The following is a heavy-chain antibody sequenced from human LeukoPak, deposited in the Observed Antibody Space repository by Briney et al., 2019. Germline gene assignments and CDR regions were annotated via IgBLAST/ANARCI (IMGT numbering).Heavy chain of an antibody. CDR3: AKIFPGSWIDP. Sequence: SGTLSLTCTVSGGSISSYYWVWIRQPAGKGLEWIGRIYTSGNTNYNPSLKNRVTMSVDTSKNQFSLKLNSVTAADTAVYYCAKIFPGSWIDPWGQGTLVTVSS. V-gene: IGHV4-4*07. CDR1: GGSISSYY. J-gene: IGHJ5*02. CDR2: IYTSGNT. D-gene: IGHD2-21*01.